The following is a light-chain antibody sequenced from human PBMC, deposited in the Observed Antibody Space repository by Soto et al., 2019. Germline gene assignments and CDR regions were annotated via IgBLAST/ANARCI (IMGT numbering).Light chain of an antibody. Sequence: QSALTQPASVSGSPGQSITISCTGTSSDVGGFNYVSWYQQHPGKVPKLMIYDVTKRPSGVSDRFSASKSGNTASLTISGLQADDEADYYCSSYTSTSTPVVFGGGTQLTVL. CDR3: SSYTSTSTPVV. CDR2: DVT. CDR1: SSDVGGFNY. J-gene: IGLJ2*01. V-gene: IGLV2-14*03.